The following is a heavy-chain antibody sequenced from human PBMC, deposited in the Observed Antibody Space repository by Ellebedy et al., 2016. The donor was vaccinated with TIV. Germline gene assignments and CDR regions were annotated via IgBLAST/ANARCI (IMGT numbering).Heavy chain of an antibody. CDR1: GYTFSGYY. CDR2: INPGSGAT. D-gene: IGHD1-1*01. V-gene: IGHV1-2*02. CDR3: ARVRTGTSGMDV. J-gene: IGHJ6*02. Sequence: ALVKVSCKASGYTFSGYYIHWVRQAPGQGLEWMGWINPGSGATSYAPKFQGGVAMTRDTSISTAHMELSTLRPDDTAVYFCARVRTGTSGMDVWGLGTPVTVSS.